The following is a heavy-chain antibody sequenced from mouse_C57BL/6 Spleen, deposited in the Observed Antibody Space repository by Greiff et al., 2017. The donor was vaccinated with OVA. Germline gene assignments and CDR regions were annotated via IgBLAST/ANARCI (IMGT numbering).Heavy chain of an antibody. CDR2: IYPGDGDT. Sequence: SGPELVKPGASVKISCKASGYAFSSSWMNWVKQRPGKGLEWIGRIYPGDGDTNYNGKFKGKATLTADKSSSTAYMQLSSLTSEDSAVYFCARSHSFYGNYLYFDYWGQGTTLTVSS. V-gene: IGHV1-82*01. D-gene: IGHD2-1*01. CDR1: GYAFSSSW. CDR3: ARSHSFYGNYLYFDY. J-gene: IGHJ2*01.